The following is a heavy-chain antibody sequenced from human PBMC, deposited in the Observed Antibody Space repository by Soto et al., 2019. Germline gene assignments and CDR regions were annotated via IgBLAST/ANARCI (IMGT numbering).Heavy chain of an antibody. Sequence: GGSLRLSCAASGFTFSSYSMNWVRQAPGKGLEWVSYISSSSSTIYYADSVKGRFTISRDNAKNSLYLQMNSLRDEDTAVYYCASTRYFDWLSRGDWFDPWGQGTLVTSPQ. D-gene: IGHD3-9*01. CDR1: GFTFSSYS. CDR2: ISSSSSTI. V-gene: IGHV3-48*02. CDR3: ASTRYFDWLSRGDWFDP. J-gene: IGHJ5*02.